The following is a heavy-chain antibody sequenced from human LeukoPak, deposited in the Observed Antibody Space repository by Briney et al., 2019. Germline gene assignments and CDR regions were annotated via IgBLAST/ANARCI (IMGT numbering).Heavy chain of an antibody. J-gene: IGHJ6*02. D-gene: IGHD6-13*01. CDR2: INPSRGST. Sequence: ASVTVSCKASGYTFTSYYMHWVRQAPGPGLEWMGIINPSRGSTSYAEKFQGRVTMTRDTSTSTVYMELSSLRSEDTAVYYCARERHPSIAAADYYYYYYGMDVWGQGTTVTVSS. CDR3: ARERHPSIAAADYYYYYYGMDV. CDR1: GYTFTSYY. V-gene: IGHV1-46*01.